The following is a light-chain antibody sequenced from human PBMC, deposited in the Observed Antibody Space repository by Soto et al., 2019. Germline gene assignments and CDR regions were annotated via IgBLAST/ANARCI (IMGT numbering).Light chain of an antibody. CDR2: AAS. J-gene: IGKJ5*01. CDR3: QQSYSHTIK. V-gene: IGKV1-39*01. Sequence: HLRQSRSTFVESLGNYATIICRASQTISSYLNWYQQEPGNAPKLLIYAASSLQTGVPSRFSGSGSGTDFSLTISRLQPEDFATYYCQQSYSHTIKFGQGTRLEIK. CDR1: QTISSY.